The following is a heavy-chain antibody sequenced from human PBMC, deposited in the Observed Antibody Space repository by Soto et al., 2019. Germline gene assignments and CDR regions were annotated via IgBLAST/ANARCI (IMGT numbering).Heavy chain of an antibody. CDR2: ISDKGGST. Sequence: PGGSLRLSCAASGFSFSNYAVSWARQTPGRGLEWVASISDKGGSTKYADSVNGRFTISRDNSRNTLFLHMDSLRAEDTAVYYCARLPYSYVSLYFFDFWGQGNQVTV. V-gene: IGHV3-23*01. D-gene: IGHD5-18*01. CDR1: GFSFSNYA. CDR3: ARLPYSYVSLYFFDF. J-gene: IGHJ4*02.